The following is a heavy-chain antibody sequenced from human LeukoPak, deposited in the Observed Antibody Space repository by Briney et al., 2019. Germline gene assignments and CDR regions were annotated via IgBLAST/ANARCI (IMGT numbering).Heavy chain of an antibody. CDR1: GGSISSYY. D-gene: IGHD3-9*01. Sequence: PSETLSLTCTVSGGSISSYYWSWIRQPPGKGLEWIGYIYYSGSTNYNPSLKSRVTISVDTSKNQFSLKLSSVTAADTAVYYCARSDYDILTGYLHFDPWGQGTLVTVSS. V-gene: IGHV4-59*08. CDR2: IYYSGST. CDR3: ARSDYDILTGYLHFDP. J-gene: IGHJ5*02.